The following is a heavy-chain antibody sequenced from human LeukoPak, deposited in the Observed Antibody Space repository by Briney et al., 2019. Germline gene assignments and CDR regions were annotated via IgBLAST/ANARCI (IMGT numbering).Heavy chain of an antibody. D-gene: IGHD1-26*01. J-gene: IGHJ4*02. CDR3: ARGRGMGATRFDY. CDR1: GGSFSGYY. Sequence: SETLSLTCAVYGGSFSGYYWSWIRQPPGKGLEWIGEIYHSGSTYYNPSLKSRVTISVDTSKNQFSLKLSSVTAADTAVYYCARGRGMGATRFDYWGQGTLVAVSS. CDR2: IYHSGST. V-gene: IGHV4-34*01.